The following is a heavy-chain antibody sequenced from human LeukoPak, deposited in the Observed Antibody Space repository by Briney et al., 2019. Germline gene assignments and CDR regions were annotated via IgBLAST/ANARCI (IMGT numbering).Heavy chain of an antibody. Sequence: ASVKVSCKASGGTFSSYAISWVRQAPGQGLEWMGGIIPIFGTANYAQKFQGRVTITADESTSTAYMELSSLRSEDTAVYYCARGRGEVVVPAAIPTSLGDIWGQGTMVTVSS. D-gene: IGHD2-2*02. J-gene: IGHJ3*02. CDR3: ARGRGEVVVPAAIPTSLGDI. V-gene: IGHV1-69*13. CDR2: IIPIFGTA. CDR1: GGTFSSYA.